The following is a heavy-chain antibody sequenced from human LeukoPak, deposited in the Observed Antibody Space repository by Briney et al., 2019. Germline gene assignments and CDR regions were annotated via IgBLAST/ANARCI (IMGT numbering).Heavy chain of an antibody. Sequence: GASVKVSCKASGYTFTSYGISWVRQAPGQGLEWMGWINPNSGGTNYAQKFQGRVTMTRDTSISTAYMELSRLRSDDTAVYYCARSLELRYYYYMDVWGKGTTVTVSS. V-gene: IGHV1-2*02. CDR1: GYTFTSYG. J-gene: IGHJ6*03. CDR3: ARSLELRYYYYMDV. D-gene: IGHD1-7*01. CDR2: INPNSGGT.